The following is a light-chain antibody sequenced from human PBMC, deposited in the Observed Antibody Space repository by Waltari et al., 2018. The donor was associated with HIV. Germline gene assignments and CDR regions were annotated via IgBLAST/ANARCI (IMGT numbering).Light chain of an antibody. CDR1: SSNIGNNA. J-gene: IGLJ3*02. CDR3: STWDDSLNGWV. Sequence: QSVLTQPPSVSEAPGQRVTISCSGSSSNIGNNAVTWYQQLPGKAPKLLIYYDDLLPSGVSDRFSGSKSGTSVSLAISGLQSEDEADYYCSTWDDSLNGWVFGGGTKLTVL. V-gene: IGLV1-36*01. CDR2: YDD.